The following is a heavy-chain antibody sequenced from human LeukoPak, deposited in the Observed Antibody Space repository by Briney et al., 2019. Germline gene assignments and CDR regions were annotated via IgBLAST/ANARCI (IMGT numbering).Heavy chain of an antibody. CDR1: GYTFTSYY. J-gene: IGHJ3*02. CDR3: VRVRDGYNDAYDI. Sequence: ASVKVSCKASGYTFTSYYMHWVRQAPGQGLEWMGIINPSGGSTSYAQEFQGRVTMTRDTSTGTVYMELSSLRSEDTAVYYCVRVRDGYNDAYDIWGQGTMVTVPS. D-gene: IGHD5-24*01. CDR2: INPSGGST. V-gene: IGHV1-46*01.